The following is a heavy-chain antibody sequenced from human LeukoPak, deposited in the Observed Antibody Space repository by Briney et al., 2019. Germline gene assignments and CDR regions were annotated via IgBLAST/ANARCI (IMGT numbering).Heavy chain of an antibody. Sequence: GGSLRLSCAVSGFSFISYGMHWVRQAPGKGLEWVGVISDDGRRKDYADSVKGRFTISRDNSKDTLYLQMNSLRAEDTAVYYCAKRPSDYGDYVSYFDYWGQGTPVTVSS. CDR2: ISDDGRRK. D-gene: IGHD4-17*01. CDR3: AKRPSDYGDYVSYFDY. CDR1: GFSFISYG. V-gene: IGHV3-30*18. J-gene: IGHJ4*02.